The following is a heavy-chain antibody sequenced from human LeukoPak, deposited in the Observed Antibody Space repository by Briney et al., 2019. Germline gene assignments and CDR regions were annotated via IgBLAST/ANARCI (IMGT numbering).Heavy chain of an antibody. CDR3: ARGGYSGYEVNWFDP. J-gene: IGHJ5*02. D-gene: IGHD5-12*01. CDR2: INPNSGDT. CDR1: GYTFTGYY. Sequence: ASVKVSCKASGYTFTGYYLHWVRQAPGHGLEWMGWINPNSGDTNYAQNFQGRVTLTRDTSISTAYMELYRLRSDDTAVYYRARGGYSGYEVNWFDPWGQGTLVTVTS. V-gene: IGHV1-2*02.